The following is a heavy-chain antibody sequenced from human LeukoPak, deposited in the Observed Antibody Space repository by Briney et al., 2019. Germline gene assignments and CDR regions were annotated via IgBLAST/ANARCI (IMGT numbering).Heavy chain of an antibody. D-gene: IGHD6-19*01. Sequence: SETLSLTCTVSGGSISSGGYYWSWIRQPPGKGLEWIGEINHSGSTNYNPSLKSRVTISVDTSKNQFSLKLSSVTAADTAVYYCATPGREAVAGLWYWGQGTLVTVSS. V-gene: IGHV4-39*07. CDR3: ATPGREAVAGLWY. CDR1: GGSISSGGYY. J-gene: IGHJ4*02. CDR2: INHSGST.